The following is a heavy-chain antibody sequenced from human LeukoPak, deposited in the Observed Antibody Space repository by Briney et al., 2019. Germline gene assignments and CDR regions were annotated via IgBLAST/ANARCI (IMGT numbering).Heavy chain of an antibody. J-gene: IGHJ3*02. D-gene: IGHD5-12*01. V-gene: IGHV3-7*01. Sequence: GGSLRLSCAASGFTFSNYWMDWVRQAPRKGLEWVANVNQDESEKNYVDSVKGRFTISRDNAKSSLHLQMNSLRAEDTAIYYCARYPRLTTLGATAFDIWGQGTMVTVSS. CDR1: GFTFSNYW. CDR3: ARYPRLTTLGATAFDI. CDR2: VNQDESEK.